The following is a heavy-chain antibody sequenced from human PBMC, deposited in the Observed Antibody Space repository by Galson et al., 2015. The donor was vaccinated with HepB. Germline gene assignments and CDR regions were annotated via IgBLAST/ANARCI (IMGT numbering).Heavy chain of an antibody. Sequence: SLRLSCAASGFTISAYAMHWVRQAPGKGLEYVSGISSNEQRTFYADSVKGRLTISRNSSKKTVYFQMRSLRVEDTAVYYCVKGTYDVSGYLDWWGRGTLVTVSS. CDR2: ISSNEQRT. CDR3: VKGTYDVSGYLDW. CDR1: GFTISAYA. V-gene: IGHV3-64*05. J-gene: IGHJ4*02. D-gene: IGHD3-22*01.